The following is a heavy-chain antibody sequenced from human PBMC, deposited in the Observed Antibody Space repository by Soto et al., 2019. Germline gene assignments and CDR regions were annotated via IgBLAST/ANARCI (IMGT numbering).Heavy chain of an antibody. CDR2: ITPISGAT. Sequence: QAQLVQSGAEVKKPGSSLRVSCKVSGGTFRTYAINWIRQAPGQGIEWMGGITPISGATNYAQKFQGRVTLTAKESTSTAYMDLSSLSSDDTGIYYCARAGTWGQGSLVTVSS. V-gene: IGHV1-69*01. CDR3: ARAGT. J-gene: IGHJ5*02. CDR1: GGTFRTYA.